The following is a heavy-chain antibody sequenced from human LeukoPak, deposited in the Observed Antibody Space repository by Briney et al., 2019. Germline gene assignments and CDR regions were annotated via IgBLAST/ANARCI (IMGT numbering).Heavy chain of an antibody. CDR1: GFTFSSYA. CDR3: ARADGSVAGPPSGH. J-gene: IGHJ4*02. CDR2: ISYDGSDK. V-gene: IGHV3-30-3*01. D-gene: IGHD6-19*01. Sequence: GGSLRLSCAASGFTFSSYAMHWVRQAPGKGLEWVAIISYDGSDKYYADSVKGRLTISRDNSKSTLYLQMISLRTEDTAVYYCARADGSVAGPPSGHWGQGTLVTVSS.